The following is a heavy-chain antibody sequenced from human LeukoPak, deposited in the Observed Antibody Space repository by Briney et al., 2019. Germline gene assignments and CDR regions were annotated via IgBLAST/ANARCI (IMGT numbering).Heavy chain of an antibody. D-gene: IGHD2-21*02. V-gene: IGHV4-59*01. CDR1: GGSISSYY. CDR2: IYYSGST. Sequence: SETLSLTCTVSGGSISSYYWSRIRQPPGKGLEWIGYIYYSGSTNYNPSLKSRVTISVDTSKNQFSLKLSSVTAADTAVYYCARGDVYQHWGQGTLVTVSS. CDR3: ARGDVYQH. J-gene: IGHJ1*01.